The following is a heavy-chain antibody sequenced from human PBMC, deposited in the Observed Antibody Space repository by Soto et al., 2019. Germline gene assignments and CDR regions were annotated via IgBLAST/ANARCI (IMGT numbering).Heavy chain of an antibody. D-gene: IGHD6-13*01. CDR2: ISDDGTFK. CDR1: GFSFSSYG. J-gene: IGHJ4*02. V-gene: IGHV3-30*18. CDR3: AKDYGPKAPYPYSNTHTDF. Sequence: GGSLRLSCEASGFSFSSYGMHWVRQAPCKGLEWVAVISDDGTFKDYADSVKGRFTISRDNSDNTLFLQMNGLGPNDTAVYYCAKDYGPKAPYPYSNTHTDFWGQGTRVTVSS.